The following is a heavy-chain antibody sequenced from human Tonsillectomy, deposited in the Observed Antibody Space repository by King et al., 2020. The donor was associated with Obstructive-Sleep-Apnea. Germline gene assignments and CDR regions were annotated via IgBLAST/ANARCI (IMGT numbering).Heavy chain of an antibody. Sequence: VQLQESGPGLVKPSETLSLTCTVSGYSISSGYYWGWIRQPPGKGLEWIGSIYHSGSTYYNPSLKIRVTISVDTSKNQFSLKLSSVTAADTAVYYCARGSRGFYYYYYGMDVWGQGTTVTVSS. CDR3: ARGSRGFYYYYYGMDV. V-gene: IGHV4-38-2*02. CDR2: IYHSGST. J-gene: IGHJ6*02. CDR1: GYSISSGYY.